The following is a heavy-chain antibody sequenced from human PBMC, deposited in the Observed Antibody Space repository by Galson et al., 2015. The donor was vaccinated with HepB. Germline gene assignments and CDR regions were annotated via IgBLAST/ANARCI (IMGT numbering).Heavy chain of an antibody. CDR1: GFTFSDYY. J-gene: IGHJ5*02. CDR2: ISSSGRTI. D-gene: IGHD2-21*01. CDR3: ARSYSVGYWFDP. Sequence: SLRLSCAASGFTFSDYYMSWIRQAPGKGLEWVSYISSSGRTIYYADSVKGRFTISRDNAKNSLYLQMNSLRAEDTAVYYCARSYSVGYWFDPWGQGTLVTVSS. V-gene: IGHV3-11*01.